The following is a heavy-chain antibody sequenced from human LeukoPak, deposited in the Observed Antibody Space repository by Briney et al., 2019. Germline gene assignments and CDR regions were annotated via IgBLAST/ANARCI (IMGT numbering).Heavy chain of an antibody. CDR3: ARQYSSSFLDF. Sequence: SETLSLTCTVSGGSISSSSYYWGWIRQPPGKGLEWIGSIYYSGSTYYNPSLKSRVTISVDTSKNQFSLKLSSVTAADTAVFYCARQYSSSFLDFWGQGTLVTVSS. CDR2: IYYSGST. V-gene: IGHV4-39*01. J-gene: IGHJ4*02. D-gene: IGHD6-6*01. CDR1: GGSISSSSYY.